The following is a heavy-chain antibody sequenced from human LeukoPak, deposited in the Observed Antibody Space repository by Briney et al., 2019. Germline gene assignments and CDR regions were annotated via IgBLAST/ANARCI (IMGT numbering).Heavy chain of an antibody. V-gene: IGHV4-59*01. Sequence: SETLSLTCSVSGGSISSYYWSWIRQPPGKGLEWIGYIYYSGSTNYNPSLKSRVTISVDTSKNQFSLKLSSVTAADTAVYYCASLAAAAGLDYWGQGTLVTVSS. J-gene: IGHJ4*02. CDR3: ASLAAAAGLDY. CDR2: IYYSGST. D-gene: IGHD6-13*01. CDR1: GGSISSYY.